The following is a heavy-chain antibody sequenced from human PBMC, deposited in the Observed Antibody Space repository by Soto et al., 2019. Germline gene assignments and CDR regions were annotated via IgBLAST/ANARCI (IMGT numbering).Heavy chain of an antibody. CDR1: GFTFSSYA. CDR2: ISSNGGST. J-gene: IGHJ4*02. CDR3: VKDQGGYSGYVFDY. D-gene: IGHD5-12*01. V-gene: IGHV3-64D*06. Sequence: LRLSCSASGFTFSSYAMHWVRQAPGQGLEYVSAISSNGGSTYYADSVKGRFTISRDNSKNTLYLQMSSLRAEDTAVYYCVKDQGGYSGYVFDYWGQRTFVIVSS.